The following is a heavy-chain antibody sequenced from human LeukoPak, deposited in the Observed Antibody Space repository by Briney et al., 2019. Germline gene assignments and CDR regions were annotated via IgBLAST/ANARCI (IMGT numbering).Heavy chain of an antibody. D-gene: IGHD5-12*01. J-gene: IGHJ5*02. V-gene: IGHV1-2*02. CDR3: ARDPVWWLRTGDNWFDP. Sequence: GASVKVSCKSSGYTFTGYYMHWVRQAPGQGLEWMGWINPNSGGTNYAQKLQGRVTMTTDTSTSTAYMELRSLRSDDTAVYYCARDPVWWLRTGDNWFDPWGQGTLVTVSS. CDR1: GYTFTGYY. CDR2: INPNSGGT.